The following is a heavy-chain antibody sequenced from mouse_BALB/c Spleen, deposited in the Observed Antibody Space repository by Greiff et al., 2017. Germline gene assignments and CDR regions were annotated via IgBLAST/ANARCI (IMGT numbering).Heavy chain of an antibody. V-gene: IGHV5-4*02. CDR2: ISDGGSYT. Sequence: EVHLVESGGGLVKPGGSLKLSCAASGFTFSDYYMYWVRQTPEKRLEWVATISDGGSYTYYPDSVKGRFTISRDNAKNNLYLQMSSLKSEDTAMYYCARSMVTTSYAMDYWGQGTSVTVSS. J-gene: IGHJ4*01. D-gene: IGHD2-1*01. CDR1: GFTFSDYY. CDR3: ARSMVTTSYAMDY.